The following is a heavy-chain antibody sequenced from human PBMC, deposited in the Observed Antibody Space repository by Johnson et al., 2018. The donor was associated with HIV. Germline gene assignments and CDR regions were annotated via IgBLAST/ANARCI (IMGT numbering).Heavy chain of an antibody. D-gene: IGHD2-8*02. CDR2: IKSKTDGGTT. V-gene: IGHV3-15*01. Sequence: VQLVESGGGLIQPGGSLRLSCAASGFTFSNAWMSWVRQAPGKGLEWVGRIKSKTDGGTTDYAAPVKGRFTISRDDSKNTLYFQMNSLKTEDTAVYYCAKEFLIPTGGTFGFDFWGQGTMVTVSS. CDR3: AKEFLIPTGGTFGFDF. J-gene: IGHJ3*01. CDR1: GFTFSNAW.